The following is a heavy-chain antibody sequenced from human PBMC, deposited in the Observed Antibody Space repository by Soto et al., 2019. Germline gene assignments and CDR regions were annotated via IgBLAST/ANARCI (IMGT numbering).Heavy chain of an antibody. CDR2: IIPIFGTV. V-gene: IGHV1-69*13. CDR3: AREYSLPQCRGGSSHPGWCDH. Sequence: ASVKVSCKASGGTFSSYAISWVRQAPGQGLEWMGGIIPIFGTVNYAQKFQGRVTITADESTSTAYMELSSLRSEDTAVYYCAREYSLPQCRGGSSHPGWCDHWGQGTLVTVSS. J-gene: IGHJ5*02. D-gene: IGHD2-15*01. CDR1: GGTFSSYA.